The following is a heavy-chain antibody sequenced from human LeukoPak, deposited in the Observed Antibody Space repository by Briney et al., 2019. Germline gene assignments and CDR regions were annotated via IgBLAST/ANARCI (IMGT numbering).Heavy chain of an antibody. Sequence: PGGSLRLSCAASGFAFSSYAMSWVRQAPGKGLEWVSSISIRGDRTYYADSVKGRFTISRDNSKNMMYLQMNSLRAEDTAVYYCAKDLLLWFGELFPFDYWGQGTLVTVSS. V-gene: IGHV3-23*01. CDR3: AKDLLLWFGELFPFDY. J-gene: IGHJ4*02. D-gene: IGHD3-10*01. CDR2: ISIRGDRT. CDR1: GFAFSSYA.